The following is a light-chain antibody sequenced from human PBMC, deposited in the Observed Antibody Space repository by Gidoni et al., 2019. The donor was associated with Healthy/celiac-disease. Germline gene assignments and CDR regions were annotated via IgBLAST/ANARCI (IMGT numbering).Light chain of an antibody. CDR1: QSVSSSY. J-gene: IGKJ2*01. V-gene: IGKV3-20*01. CDR3: QQYGSSPT. CDR2: GAS. Sequence: EIVLTQSPGTLSLSPGESATPSCRASQSVSSSYVAWYQQKPGQAPRLLLYGASSRATGIPDRFSGSGSGTDFTLTISRLGPEDFAVYYCQQYGSSPTFGQGTKLGIK.